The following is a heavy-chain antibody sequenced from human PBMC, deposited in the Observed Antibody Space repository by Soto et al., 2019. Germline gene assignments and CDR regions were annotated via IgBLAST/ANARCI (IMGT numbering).Heavy chain of an antibody. CDR1: GFTFSSYW. CDR2: INSDGSTT. V-gene: IGHV3-74*01. CDR3: ARGPPYGSPDY. D-gene: IGHD6-13*01. J-gene: IGHJ4*02. Sequence: LRLSCAASGFTFSSYWMHWVRQAPGKGLVWVSRINSDGSTTSYADSVKGRFTISRDNAKNTLYLQMNSLRAEDTAVYYCARGPPYGSPDYWGQGTLVTVSS.